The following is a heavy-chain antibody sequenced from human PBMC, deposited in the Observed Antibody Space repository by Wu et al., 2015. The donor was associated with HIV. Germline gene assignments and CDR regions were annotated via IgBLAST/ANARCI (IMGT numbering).Heavy chain of an antibody. J-gene: IGHJ6*03. CDR1: GYTFTSYY. V-gene: IGHV1-69*01. Sequence: QVQLVQSGAEVKKPGASVKVSCKASGYTFTSYYMHWVRQAPGQGLEWMGGFIPIFNTAKYAHKFQGRVTITADESTSSAYLELSSLTSEDTAVYYCARDHPEFGSGSSNSFYYMDVWGERDHGHRLL. CDR3: ARDHPEFGSGSSNSFYYMDV. CDR2: FIPIFNTA. D-gene: IGHD3-10*01.